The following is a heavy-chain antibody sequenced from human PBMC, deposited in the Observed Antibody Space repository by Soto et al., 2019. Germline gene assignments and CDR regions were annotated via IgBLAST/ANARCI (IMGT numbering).Heavy chain of an antibody. CDR2: INPGNGNT. J-gene: IGHJ4*02. CDR1: GYTFTSYP. V-gene: IGHV1-3*01. CDR3: ARDYDYAWGTYRLDY. D-gene: IGHD3-16*02. Sequence: ASVKVSCKASGYTFTSYPMHWVRQAPGQSLEWMGWINPGNGNTKYSQKLQGRITITRDTSANTVYLELSSLRSEDTAAYYCARDYDYAWGTYRLDYWGQGTLVTVSS.